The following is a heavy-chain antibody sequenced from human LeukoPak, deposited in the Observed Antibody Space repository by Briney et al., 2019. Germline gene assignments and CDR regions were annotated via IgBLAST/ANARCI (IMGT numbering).Heavy chain of an antibody. CDR1: GFTFSSYG. J-gene: IGHJ3*02. V-gene: IGHV3-53*01. Sequence: GGSLRLSCAASGFTFSSYGMSWVRQAPGKGLEWVSVIYSGGSTYYADSVKGRFTISRDNSKNTLYLQMNSLRAEDTAVYYCAREGPYDAFDIWGQGTMVTVSS. CDR2: IYSGGST. CDR3: AREGPYDAFDI.